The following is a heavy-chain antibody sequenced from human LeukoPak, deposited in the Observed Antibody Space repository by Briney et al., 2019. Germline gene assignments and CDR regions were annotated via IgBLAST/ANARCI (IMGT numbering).Heavy chain of an antibody. V-gene: IGHV3-30*18. D-gene: IGHD3-22*01. CDR1: GFTFSSYG. CDR3: AKDPRYYDSMLFDY. Sequence: PGGSLRLSCAASGFTFSSYGMHWVRQAPGKGLEWVAVISYDGSNKYYADSVKGRFTISRDNSKNTLYLQMNSLRAEDTAVYYCAKDPRYYDSMLFDYWGQGTLVTVSS. CDR2: ISYDGSNK. J-gene: IGHJ4*02.